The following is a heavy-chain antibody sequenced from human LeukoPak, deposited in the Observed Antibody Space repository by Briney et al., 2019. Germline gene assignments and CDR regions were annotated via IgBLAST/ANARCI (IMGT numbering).Heavy chain of an antibody. D-gene: IGHD3-9*01. CDR1: GYTFTGYY. CDR3: ARTLRYFDVDAFDI. J-gene: IGHJ3*02. CDR2: INPNSGGT. V-gene: IGHV1-2*02. Sequence: ASVKVSCKASGYTFTGYYMHWVRQAPGQGLEWMGWINPNSGGTNYAQKFQGRVTMTRDTSISTAYMELSRLRSDDTAVYYCARTLRYFDVDAFDIWGQGTMVTVSS.